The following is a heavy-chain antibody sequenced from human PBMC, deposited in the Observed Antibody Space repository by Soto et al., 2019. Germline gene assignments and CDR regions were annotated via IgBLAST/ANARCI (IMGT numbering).Heavy chain of an antibody. CDR1: GYTFTSYC. D-gene: IGHD3-22*01. CDR3: ARDHPGYYDSSGYYQLDDYYYYYGMDV. J-gene: IGHJ6*02. V-gene: IGHV1-18*01. CDR2: VSAFNGNT. Sequence: ASVKVSFKASGYTFTSYCISWVRQAPGQGVEGMGLVSAFNGNTNYAQKLQGRVTMTTDTSTSTAYMELRSLRSDDTAVYYCARDHPGYYDSSGYYQLDDYYYYYGMDVWGQGTTVTVSS.